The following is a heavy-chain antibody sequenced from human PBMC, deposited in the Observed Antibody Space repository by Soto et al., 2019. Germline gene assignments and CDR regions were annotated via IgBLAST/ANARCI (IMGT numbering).Heavy chain of an antibody. CDR1: GFTFSSYG. V-gene: IGHV3-30*18. Sequence: QMQLVESGGGVVQPGRSLRLSCAASGFTFSSYGMYWVRQAPGKGLEWVARISYDGSDQFYGDSVKGRFTISRDNSKNILYVQMNSLRSEDTAVYYCAKDTGADYWGQGTVVTVSA. D-gene: IGHD3-10*01. CDR3: AKDTGADY. J-gene: IGHJ4*02. CDR2: ISYDGSDQ.